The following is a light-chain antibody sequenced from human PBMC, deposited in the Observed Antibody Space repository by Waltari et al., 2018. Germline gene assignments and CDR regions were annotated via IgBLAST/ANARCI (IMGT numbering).Light chain of an antibody. CDR3: QQLYTYPYT. CDR1: QGISTY. Sequence: IQLTQSPSSLSASVGDRVTITCRSSQGISTYLAWYQQKPGEAPKLLIYAPSTLQSGVPSRFSGSGSGTDFTLTISSLQPEDFATYYCQQLYTYPYTFGQGTKLEIK. CDR2: APS. V-gene: IGKV1-9*01. J-gene: IGKJ2*01.